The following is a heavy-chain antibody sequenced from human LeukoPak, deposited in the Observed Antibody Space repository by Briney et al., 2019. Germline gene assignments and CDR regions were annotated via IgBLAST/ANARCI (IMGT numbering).Heavy chain of an antibody. CDR2: INYSGST. CDR3: ARHLNNCGDDCYIFDY. CDR1: GGSISSYY. D-gene: IGHD2-21*01. Sequence: SETLSLTCTVSGGSISSYYWSWIRQPPGKGLEWWGYINYSGSTNYNPSLKSRVTISVDTSKNQFSLRVSSVTAADTAVYYCARHLNNCGDDCYIFDYWGQGTLVTVSS. V-gene: IGHV4-59*08. J-gene: IGHJ4*02.